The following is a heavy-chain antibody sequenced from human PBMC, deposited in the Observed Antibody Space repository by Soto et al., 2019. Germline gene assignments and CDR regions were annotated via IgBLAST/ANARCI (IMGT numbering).Heavy chain of an antibody. Sequence: GGSLRLSCAASGFTVSTNYMSWVRQAPGRGLEWVSIIYSGGSTYYADSVEGRFTISRDNSKNTLYLQMNNLRAEDTAVYHCARTVYSNSYYFDYWGQGTLVTVSS. CDR2: IYSGGST. CDR3: ARTVYSNSYYFDY. V-gene: IGHV3-66*01. D-gene: IGHD6-6*01. CDR1: GFTVSTNY. J-gene: IGHJ4*02.